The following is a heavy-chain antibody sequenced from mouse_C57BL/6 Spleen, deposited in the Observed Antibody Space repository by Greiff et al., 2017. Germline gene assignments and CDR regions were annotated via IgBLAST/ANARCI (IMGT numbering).Heavy chain of an antibody. CDR3: TSYPRGAMDY. CDR2: IDPETGGT. CDR1: GYTFTDYE. Sequence: VQLQQSGAELVRPGASVTLSCKASGYTFTDYEMHWVKQTPVHGLEWIGAIDPETGGTAYNQKFKGKAILTADKSSSTAYMELRSLTSDDSAVYYCTSYPRGAMDYWGQGTTVTVSS. J-gene: IGHJ4*01. V-gene: IGHV1-15*01. D-gene: IGHD5-5*01.